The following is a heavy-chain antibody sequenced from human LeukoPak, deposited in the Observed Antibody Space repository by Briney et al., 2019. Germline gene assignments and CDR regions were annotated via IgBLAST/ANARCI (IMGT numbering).Heavy chain of an antibody. CDR1: GFTFSDYY. D-gene: IGHD6-6*01. CDR3: ARDSFSSSYFDY. J-gene: IGHJ4*02. V-gene: IGHV3-11*06. Sequence: GGSLRLSCAASGFTFSDYYMSWIRQAPGKGLEWVSSISSSSSYIYYADSVKGRFTISRDNAKNSLYLQMNSLRAEDTAVYYCARDSFSSSYFDYWGQGTLVTVSS. CDR2: ISSSSSYI.